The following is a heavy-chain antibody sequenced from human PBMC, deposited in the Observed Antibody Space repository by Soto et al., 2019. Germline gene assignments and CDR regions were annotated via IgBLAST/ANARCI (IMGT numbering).Heavy chain of an antibody. D-gene: IGHD1-26*01. J-gene: IGHJ3*02. Sequence: GGSLRLSCAASGFTFSSYAMSWVRQAPGKGLEWVSAISGSGGSTYYADSVKGRFTISRDNSKNTLYLQMNSLRAEDTAVYYCALRGGSYYAFDIWGQGTMVTVSS. V-gene: IGHV3-23*01. CDR2: ISGSGGST. CDR1: GFTFSSYA. CDR3: ALRGGSYYAFDI.